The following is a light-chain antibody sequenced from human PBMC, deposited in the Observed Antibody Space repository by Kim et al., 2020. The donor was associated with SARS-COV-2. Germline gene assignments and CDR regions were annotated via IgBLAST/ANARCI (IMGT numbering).Light chain of an antibody. CDR3: QAWVSSLYV. V-gene: IGLV3-1*01. CDR1: KLGDKY. CDR2: QDS. Sequence: SYELTQPPSVSVSPGQTASITCSGDKLGDKYACWYQQKPGQSPVLVIYQDSKRPSGIPERFSGSNSGNTATLTISGTQAMDEADYYCQAWVSSLYVFGTGTKVTVL. J-gene: IGLJ1*01.